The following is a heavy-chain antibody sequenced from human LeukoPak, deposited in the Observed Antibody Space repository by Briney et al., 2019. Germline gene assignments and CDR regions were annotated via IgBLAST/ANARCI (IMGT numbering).Heavy chain of an antibody. CDR2: IYYSGST. Sequence: PSETLSLTCTVSGGSISSGDYYWSWIRQPPGKGLEWIGYIYYSGSTYYNPSLKSRVTISVDTSKNQFSLKLSSVTAADTAVYYCARGPSAYYDILTGYRQVPRETFFDYWGQGTLVTVSS. J-gene: IGHJ4*02. CDR1: GGSISSGDYY. D-gene: IGHD3-9*01. CDR3: ARGPSAYYDILTGYRQVPRETFFDY. V-gene: IGHV4-30-4*01.